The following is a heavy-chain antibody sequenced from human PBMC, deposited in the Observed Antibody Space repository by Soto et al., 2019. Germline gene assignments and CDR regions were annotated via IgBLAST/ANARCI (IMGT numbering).Heavy chain of an antibody. Sequence: SETLSLTCTVSGGSISSYYWSWIRQPAGKGLEWIGRIYTSGSTNYNPSLKSRVTMSVDTSKNQFSLKLSSVTAADTAVYYCARDRYYGYYDSSGYLLYWGQGTLVTVSS. J-gene: IGHJ4*02. V-gene: IGHV4-4*07. CDR3: ARDRYYGYYDSSGYLLY. CDR1: GGSISSYY. CDR2: IYTSGST. D-gene: IGHD3-22*01.